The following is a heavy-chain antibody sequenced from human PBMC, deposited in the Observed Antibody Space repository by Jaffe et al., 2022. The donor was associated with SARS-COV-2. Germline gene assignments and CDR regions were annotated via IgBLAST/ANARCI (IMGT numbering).Heavy chain of an antibody. CDR3: VKSAACSSTSCFLDDAFDI. CDR1: GFTFSSYA. D-gene: IGHD2-2*01. V-gene: IGHV3-64D*09. J-gene: IGHJ3*02. CDR2: ISSNGGST. Sequence: EVQLVESGGGLVQPGGSLRLSCSASGFTFSSYAMHWVRQAPGKGLEYVSAISSNGGSTYYADSVKGRFTISRDNSKNTLYLQMSSLRAEDTAVYYCVKSAACSSTSCFLDDAFDIWGQGTMVTVSS.